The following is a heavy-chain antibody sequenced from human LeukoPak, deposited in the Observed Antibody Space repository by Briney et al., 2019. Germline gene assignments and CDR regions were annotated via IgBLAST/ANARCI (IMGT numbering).Heavy chain of an antibody. CDR3: ASGKSVTFGGVIVSFDY. D-gene: IGHD3-16*02. V-gene: IGHV3-30*02. CDR1: GFTFNSYG. CDR2: LHFDGSTK. J-gene: IGHJ4*02. Sequence: PGGSLRLSCAASGFTFNSYGVHWVRQAPGKGLEWLAFLHFDGSTKHYAVSVKGRFTISRDNSQNTVYLQMNSLRAEDTAVYYCASGKSVTFGGVIVSFDYWGQGTLVTVSS.